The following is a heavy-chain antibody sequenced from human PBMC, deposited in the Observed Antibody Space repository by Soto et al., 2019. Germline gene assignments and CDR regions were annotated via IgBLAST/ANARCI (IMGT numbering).Heavy chain of an antibody. J-gene: IGHJ4*02. Sequence: SETLSLTCTVSGASITTYYWSWIRQPPGKGLEWIGYISYSGSTDYNPSLKSRVTISVDTSKNQFSLKLSSVTAADTAVYYCARKATVTTCFDYWGQGTLVTVS. D-gene: IGHD4-17*01. V-gene: IGHV4-59*12. CDR3: ARKATVTTCFDY. CDR1: GASITTYY. CDR2: ISYSGST.